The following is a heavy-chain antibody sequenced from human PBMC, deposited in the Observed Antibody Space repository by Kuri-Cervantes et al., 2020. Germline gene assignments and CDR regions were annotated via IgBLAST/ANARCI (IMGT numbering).Heavy chain of an antibody. CDR1: GFTFSSYS. CDR3: ATSSSGYSYYYYYMDV. D-gene: IGHD3-22*01. V-gene: IGHV3-23*01. Sequence: GESLKISCAASGFTFSSYSMNWVRQAPGKGLEWVSTISGSGDITYYADSVKGRFIIFRDNSKNTLYLQMIRVRAEDTAVYYCATSSSGYSYYYYYMDVWGKGTSVTVSS. J-gene: IGHJ6*03. CDR2: ISGSGDIT.